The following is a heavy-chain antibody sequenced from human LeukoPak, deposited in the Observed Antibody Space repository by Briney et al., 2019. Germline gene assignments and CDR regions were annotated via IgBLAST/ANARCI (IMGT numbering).Heavy chain of an antibody. CDR3: ARALGGGYCSSTSCYTAAFDI. J-gene: IGHJ3*02. Sequence: SETLSLTCTVSGGSISSGGYYWSWIRQHPGKGLEWFGYIYYSGSTYYNPSLKSRVTISVDTSKNQFSLKLSSVTAADTAVYYCARALGGGYCSSTSCYTAAFDIWGQGTMVTVSS. V-gene: IGHV4-31*03. CDR1: GGSISSGGYY. D-gene: IGHD2-2*02. CDR2: IYYSGST.